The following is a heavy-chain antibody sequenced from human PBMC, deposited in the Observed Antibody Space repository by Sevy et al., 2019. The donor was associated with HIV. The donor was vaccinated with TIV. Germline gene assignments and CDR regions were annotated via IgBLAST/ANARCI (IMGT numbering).Heavy chain of an antibody. D-gene: IGHD3-22*01. Sequence: GGSLRLSCAASGFTFGTYAMSWVRQAPGKGLEWVSTISGSGGRTYYADSVKGRFTISRDNSKNTLYLQMNSLRAEDTAVYYCAKAVYASMVVVTNGFDYWGQRTLVTVSS. J-gene: IGHJ4*02. CDR3: AKAVYASMVVVTNGFDY. CDR1: GFTFGTYA. V-gene: IGHV3-23*01. CDR2: ISGSGGRT.